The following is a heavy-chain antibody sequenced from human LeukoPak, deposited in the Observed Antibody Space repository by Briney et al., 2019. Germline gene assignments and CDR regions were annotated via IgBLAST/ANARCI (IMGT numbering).Heavy chain of an antibody. CDR3: ARTSKVGATHYFDY. Sequence: SETLPLTCTVSGGSISSSSYYWGWIRQPPGKGLEWIGIIYSSGTTYYNPSLTSRVTISVDTSKNQFSLRLSSVTAADTSLYFCARTSKVGATHYFDYWGQGTLVTVSS. J-gene: IGHJ4*02. CDR2: IYSSGTT. V-gene: IGHV4-39*01. D-gene: IGHD1-26*01. CDR1: GGSISSSSYY.